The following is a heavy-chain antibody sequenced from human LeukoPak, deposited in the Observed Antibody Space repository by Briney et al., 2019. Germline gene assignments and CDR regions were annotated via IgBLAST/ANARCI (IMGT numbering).Heavy chain of an antibody. Sequence: SETLSLTCTVSGGSISSSSYYWGWIRQPPGKGLEWIGCIYYSGSTYYNPSLKSRVTISVDTSKNQFSLKLSSVTAADTSVYYCARPYSSGARVDYWGQGTLVTVSS. CDR3: ARPYSSGARVDY. CDR2: IYYSGST. D-gene: IGHD6-19*01. V-gene: IGHV4-39*01. J-gene: IGHJ4*02. CDR1: GGSISSSSYY.